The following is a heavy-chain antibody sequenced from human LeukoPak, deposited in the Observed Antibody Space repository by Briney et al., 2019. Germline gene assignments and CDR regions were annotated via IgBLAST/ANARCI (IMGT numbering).Heavy chain of an antibody. J-gene: IGHJ4*02. CDR2: ISSSGSTI. D-gene: IGHD4-17*01. Sequence: GGSLRLSCAASGFTFSSYSMNWVRQAPGKGLEWVSYISSSGSTIYYADSVKGRFTISRDNAKNSLYLQMNSLRAEDTAVYYCARDYGDYSTPYYFDYWGQGTLVTVSS. CDR1: GFTFSSYS. CDR3: ARDYGDYSTPYYFDY. V-gene: IGHV3-48*04.